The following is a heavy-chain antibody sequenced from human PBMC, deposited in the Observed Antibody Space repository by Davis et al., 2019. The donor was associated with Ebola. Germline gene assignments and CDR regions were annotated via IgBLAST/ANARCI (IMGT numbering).Heavy chain of an antibody. V-gene: IGHV3-30*03. CDR2: ISYDGGSR. CDR3: ARAGLDLGRPGGFDF. D-gene: IGHD3/OR15-3a*01. J-gene: IGHJ4*02. Sequence: GESLKISCEASGFTFSRYGMHWVRQAPGKGLDWVAVISYDGGSRYYGDSVKGRFAISRDNSKNTVYLDMDSLRHEDTAVYYCARAGLDLGRPGGFDFWCQGTLVTVSS. CDR1: GFTFSRYG.